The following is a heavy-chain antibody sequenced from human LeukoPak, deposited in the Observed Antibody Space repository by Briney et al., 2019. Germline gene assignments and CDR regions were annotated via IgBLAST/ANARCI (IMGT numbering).Heavy chain of an antibody. CDR2: MYIGGNT. Sequence: GGSLRLSCAASGFSVSSSYMAWVRQAPGKGLEWGSIMYIGGNTFHADSVKGRFTISRDNSKNTLYLQMNSLTAEDTAVYYCARGYCYNGNCPFAFDSWGQGTLVTVSS. V-gene: IGHV3-66*02. CDR3: ARGYCYNGNCPFAFDS. J-gene: IGHJ4*02. D-gene: IGHD2-8*01. CDR1: GFSVSSSY.